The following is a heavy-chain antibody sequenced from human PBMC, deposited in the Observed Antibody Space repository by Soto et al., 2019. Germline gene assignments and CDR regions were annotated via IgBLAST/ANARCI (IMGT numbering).Heavy chain of an antibody. V-gene: IGHV3-11*06. D-gene: IGHD1-7*01. J-gene: IGHJ5*02. CDR2: ISDSSSNT. CDR1: GFTFSDYY. CDR3: AKGAGYKWNYEFDP. Sequence: GGSLRLSCAASGFTFSDYYMSWIRQAPGKGLEWVSYISDSSSNTNYGDSVKGRFTISRDNAKNLLYLQMNSLRAEDTAVYYCAKGAGYKWNYEFDPWGQGTRVTVSS.